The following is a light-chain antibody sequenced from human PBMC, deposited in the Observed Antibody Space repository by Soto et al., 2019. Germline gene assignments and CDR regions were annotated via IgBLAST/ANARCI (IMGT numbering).Light chain of an antibody. J-gene: IGLJ1*01. CDR2: EVS. Sequence: QSVLTQPASVSGSPGQSITISCTGTSSDVGSYNLVSWYQQHPGKAPKLMIYEVSKRPSGVSNRFSGSKSGNTASLTISGLQAEDEADYYYCSYAGSSPYVFGTGTKVTVL. V-gene: IGLV2-23*02. CDR3: CSYAGSSPYV. CDR1: SSDVGSYNL.